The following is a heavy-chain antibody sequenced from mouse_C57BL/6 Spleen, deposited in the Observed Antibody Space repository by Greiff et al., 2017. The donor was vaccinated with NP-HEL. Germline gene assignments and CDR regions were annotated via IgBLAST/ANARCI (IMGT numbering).Heavy chain of an antibody. Sequence: VQLQQSGPELVKPGASVKISCKASGYAFSSSWMNWVKQRPGKGLEWIGRIYPGDGDTNYNGKFKGKATLTADKSSSTAYMQLSSLTSEDSAVYFCARSGSLDYDRSYYAMDYWGQGTSVTVSS. CDR2: IYPGDGDT. CDR3: ARSGSLDYDRSYYAMDY. CDR1: GYAFSSSW. D-gene: IGHD2-4*01. J-gene: IGHJ4*01. V-gene: IGHV1-82*01.